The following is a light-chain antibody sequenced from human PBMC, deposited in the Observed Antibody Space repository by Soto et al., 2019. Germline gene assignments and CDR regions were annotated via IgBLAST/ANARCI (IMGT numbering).Light chain of an antibody. Sequence: VVLTQSPDTLSVSPGERATLSCRASRGIKSNLAWYQQRPGQAPRLLIYDAATRATGVPARFSGSGSGTEFTLTISSLQSEDFAVYYCQQYNNWPPITFGQGTRLAIK. CDR3: QQYNNWPPIT. J-gene: IGKJ5*01. CDR1: RGIKSN. CDR2: DAA. V-gene: IGKV3-15*01.